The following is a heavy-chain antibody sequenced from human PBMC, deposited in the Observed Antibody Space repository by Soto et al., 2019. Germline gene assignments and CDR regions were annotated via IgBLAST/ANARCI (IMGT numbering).Heavy chain of an antibody. V-gene: IGHV4-39*01. J-gene: IGHJ6*02. CDR3: RVTTPYYYYGMDV. CDR2: IYYSGST. CDR1: GGSISSSSYY. Sequence: AETLSLTCTVSGGSISSSSYYWGWIRQPPGKGLEWIGSIYYSGSTYYNPSLKSRVTISVDTSKNQFSLKLGSVTAADTAVYYCRVTTPYYYYGMDVWGQGTTVTVSS. D-gene: IGHD1-1*01.